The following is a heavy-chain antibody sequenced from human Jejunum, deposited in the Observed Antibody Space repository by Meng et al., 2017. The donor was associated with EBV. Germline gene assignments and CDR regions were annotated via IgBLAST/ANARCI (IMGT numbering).Heavy chain of an antibody. CDR3: ARGAQPIDL. V-gene: IGHV1-8*01. CDR2: MNPSNGKT. CDR1: GFTFTNYD. D-gene: IGHD3-3*01. Sequence: QVQLVESGAEGKKPGASVKVAGKASGFTFTNYDINWVRQASGQGLEWMGWMNPSNGKTGYAQKFQGRVTMTRDASTSTAYMELSSLRSDDTAVYFCARGAQPIDLWGQGTLVTVFS. J-gene: IGHJ5*02.